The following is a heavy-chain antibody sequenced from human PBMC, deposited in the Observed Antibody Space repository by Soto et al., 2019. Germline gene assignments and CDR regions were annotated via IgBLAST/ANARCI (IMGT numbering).Heavy chain of an antibody. J-gene: IGHJ6*02. D-gene: IGHD2-15*01. CDR1: GFTFDDYA. CDR3: AKELVVVAANYYYYGMDV. CDR2: ISWNSGSI. Sequence: PGGSLRLSCAASGFTFDDYAMHWVRQAPGKGLEWVSGISWNSGSIGYADSVKGRFTISRDNAKNSLYLQMNSLRAEDTALYYCAKELVVVAANYYYYGMDVWGQGTTVTVSS. V-gene: IGHV3-9*01.